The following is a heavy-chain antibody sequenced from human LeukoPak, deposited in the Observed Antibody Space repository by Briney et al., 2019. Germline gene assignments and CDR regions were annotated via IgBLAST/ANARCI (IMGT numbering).Heavy chain of an antibody. V-gene: IGHV3-23*01. CDR3: AKQYGDSLHIPFDY. D-gene: IGHD4-17*01. CDR1: GFTFSSYA. Sequence: GGSLRLSCAASGFTFSSYAMSWVRQAPGKGLEWVSGIRGSGGGAHYADSVKGRFTISRDNSKNTLYLQINSVRAEDTAVYYCAKQYGDSLHIPFDYWGQGTLVTISS. J-gene: IGHJ4*02. CDR2: IRGSGGGA.